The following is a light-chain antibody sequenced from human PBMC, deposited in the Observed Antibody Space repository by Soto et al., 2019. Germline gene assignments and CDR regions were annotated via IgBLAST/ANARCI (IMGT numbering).Light chain of an antibody. J-gene: IGKJ1*01. Sequence: EIVMTQSPATLSVSPGERFTLSCRASQSISSNLAWYQQKPGQAPRLLIYGASTRAAGIPARFSGSGSGTEFTLTINSLQSEDFAVYYCQQYNKWPPWTVGQGTKVEIK. CDR3: QQYNKWPPWT. CDR1: QSISSN. V-gene: IGKV3-15*01. CDR2: GAS.